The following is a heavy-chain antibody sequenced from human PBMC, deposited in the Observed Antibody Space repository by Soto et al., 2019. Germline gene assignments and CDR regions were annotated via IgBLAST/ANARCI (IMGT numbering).Heavy chain of an antibody. V-gene: IGHV6-1*01. J-gene: IGHJ6*02. CDR2: TYYRSKWYN. CDR3: ARDPGSSIYYYYYGMDV. Sequence: SQTLSLTCALSGDSVSSNSAAWNWIRQSPSRGLEWLGRTYYRSKWYNDYAVSVKSRITINPDTSKNQFSLQLNSVTPEDTAVYYCARDPGSSIYYYYYGMDVWGQGTTVTVSS. CDR1: GDSVSSNSAA. D-gene: IGHD1-26*01.